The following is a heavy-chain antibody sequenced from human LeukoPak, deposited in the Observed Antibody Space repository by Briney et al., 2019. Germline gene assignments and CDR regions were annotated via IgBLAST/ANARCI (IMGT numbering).Heavy chain of an antibody. CDR2: ISGSGGST. Sequence: GGSLRLSCAASGFTFSSYDMSWVRQAPGKGLEWVSAISGSGGSTYYADSVKGRFTISRDNSKNTLYLQMNSLTAEDTAVYYCAKDSIWFWELVPSGGFDGWGHGTLVTVAS. J-gene: IGHJ5*01. CDR3: AKDSIWFWELVPSGGFDG. V-gene: IGHV3-23*01. D-gene: IGHD3-10*01. CDR1: GFTFSSYD.